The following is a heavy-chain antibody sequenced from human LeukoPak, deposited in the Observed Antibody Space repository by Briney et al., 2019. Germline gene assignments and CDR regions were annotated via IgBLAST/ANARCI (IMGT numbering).Heavy chain of an antibody. CDR3: ARRPVGYYYYYMDV. J-gene: IGHJ6*03. Sequence: ASVKVSCKASGYTFTSYGVSWVRQAPGQGLEWMGWISGYNGNTNYAQKLQGRVTMTTDTSTSTAYMELRSLGSDDTAVYYCARRPVGYYYYYMDVWGKGTTVTVSS. D-gene: IGHD4-23*01. CDR1: GYTFTSYG. CDR2: ISGYNGNT. V-gene: IGHV1-18*01.